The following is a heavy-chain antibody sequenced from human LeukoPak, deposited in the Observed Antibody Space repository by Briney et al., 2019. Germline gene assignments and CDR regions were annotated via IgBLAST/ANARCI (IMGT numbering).Heavy chain of an antibody. CDR2: IYSSGST. CDR1: GGSISSYY. J-gene: IGHJ6*02. V-gene: IGHV4-39*01. CDR3: ARHSSGWSWGYYGMDV. D-gene: IGHD6-19*01. Sequence: PSETLSLTCTVSGGSISSYYWGWIRQPPGKGLEWIGSIYSSGSTYYNPSLKSRVTISVDTSKNQFSLKLSSVTAADSAVYYCARHSSGWSWGYYGMDVWGQGTTVTVSS.